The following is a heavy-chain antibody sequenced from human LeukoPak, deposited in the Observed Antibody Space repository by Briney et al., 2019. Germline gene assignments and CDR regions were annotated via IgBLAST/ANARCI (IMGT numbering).Heavy chain of an antibody. CDR3: ARDLKRWLPSELDY. V-gene: IGHV3-33*08. CDR1: GFTFSSYA. J-gene: IGHJ4*02. D-gene: IGHD5-24*01. Sequence: GGSLRLSCAASGFTFSSYAMSWVRQAPGKGLEWVAVIWYDGSNKYYADSVKGRFTISRDNSKNTLYLQMNSLRAEDKAVYYCARDLKRWLPSELDYWGQGTLVTVSS. CDR2: IWYDGSNK.